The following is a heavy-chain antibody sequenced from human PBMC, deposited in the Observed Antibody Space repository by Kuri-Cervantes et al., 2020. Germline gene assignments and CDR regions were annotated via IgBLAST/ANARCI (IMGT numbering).Heavy chain of an antibody. V-gene: IGHV1-46*01. CDR3: ARAQNSGSYYRSLGY. D-gene: IGHD1-26*01. CDR2: INPSGGST. Sequence: ASVKVSCKASGYTFTSYYMHWVRQAPGQGLEWMGIINPSGGSTSYAQKFQGRVTMTRDTSTSTVYMELSSLRSDDTAVYYRARAQNSGSYYRSLGYWGQGTLVTVSS. J-gene: IGHJ4*02. CDR1: GYTFTSYY.